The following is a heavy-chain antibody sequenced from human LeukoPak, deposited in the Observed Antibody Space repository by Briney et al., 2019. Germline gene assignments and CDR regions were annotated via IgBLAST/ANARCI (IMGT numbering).Heavy chain of an antibody. CDR1: GGTFSSYA. J-gene: IGHJ6*02. CDR3: ARDSSSGYYTYYYYYGMDV. V-gene: IGHV1-69*04. Sequence: SVKVSCKASGGTFSSYAISWVRQAPGRGLEWMGRIIPILGIANYAQKFQGRVTITADKSTSTAYMELSSLRSEDTAVYYCARDSSSGYYTYYYYYGMDVWGQGTTVTVSS. D-gene: IGHD3-22*01. CDR2: IIPILGIA.